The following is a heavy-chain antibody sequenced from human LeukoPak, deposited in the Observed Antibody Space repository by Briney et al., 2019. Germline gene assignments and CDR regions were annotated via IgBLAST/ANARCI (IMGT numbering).Heavy chain of an antibody. D-gene: IGHD5-18*01. CDR1: GGSFSGYY. CDR2: INHSGST. Sequence: SETLSLTCAVYGGSFSGYYWSWIRQPPGKGLGWIGEINHSGSTNYNPPLKSRVTISVDTSKNQFSLKLSSVTAADTAVYYCATQRRGYSYGRFDYWGQGTLVTVSS. J-gene: IGHJ4*02. V-gene: IGHV4-34*01. CDR3: ATQRRGYSYGRFDY.